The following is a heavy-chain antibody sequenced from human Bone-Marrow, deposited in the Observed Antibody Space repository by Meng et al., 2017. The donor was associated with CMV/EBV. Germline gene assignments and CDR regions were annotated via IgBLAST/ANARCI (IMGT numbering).Heavy chain of an antibody. V-gene: IGHV1-18*01. D-gene: IGHD1-26*01. Sequence: QVQLVQSGAEVKKPGASVKVSCKASGYTFTSYAMHWVRQAPGQGLEWVGWISAYNGDTNYAQKLQGRVTMTTDTSTNSAYMELRSLRSDDTAVYYCARGPSGSYFRPFDYWGQGTLVTVSS. CDR3: ARGPSGSYFRPFDY. CDR2: ISAYNGDT. CDR1: GYTFTSYA. J-gene: IGHJ4*02.